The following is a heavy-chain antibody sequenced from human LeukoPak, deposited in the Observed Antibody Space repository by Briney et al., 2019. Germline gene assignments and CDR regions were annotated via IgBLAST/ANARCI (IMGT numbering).Heavy chain of an antibody. V-gene: IGHV4-31*03. CDR1: GGSISSGGYY. CDR2: IYYSGST. J-gene: IGHJ4*02. CDR3: ARGRSRRVAGTIDY. Sequence: SETLSLTCTVSGGSISSGGYYWSWIRQHPGKGLEWIGYIYYSGSTYYNPSLKSRVTISVDTSKNQFSLKLSSVTAADTAVYYCARGRSRRVAGTIDYWGQGTLVTVSS. D-gene: IGHD6-19*01.